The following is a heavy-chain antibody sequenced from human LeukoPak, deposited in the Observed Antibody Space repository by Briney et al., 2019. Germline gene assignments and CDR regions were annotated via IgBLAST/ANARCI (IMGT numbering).Heavy chain of an antibody. CDR1: GYTFTGYY. Sequence: ASVKVSCKASGYTFTGYYMHWVRQAPGQGLEWMGWINPNSGGTNYAQKFQGRVTMTRDTSISTAYMELSRLRSDDTAVYCCARDLSIAARSDAFDIWGQGTMVTVSS. J-gene: IGHJ3*02. D-gene: IGHD6-6*01. V-gene: IGHV1-2*02. CDR2: INPNSGGT. CDR3: ARDLSIAARSDAFDI.